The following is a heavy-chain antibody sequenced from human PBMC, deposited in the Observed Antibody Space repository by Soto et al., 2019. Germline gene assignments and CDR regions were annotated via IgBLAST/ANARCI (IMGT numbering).Heavy chain of an antibody. CDR1: GLTFSSYW. V-gene: IGHV3-7*01. CDR3: ARGTTIFGVVIFCGMDV. J-gene: IGHJ6*02. D-gene: IGHD3-3*01. CDR2: IKQDGSEK. Sequence: GGSLRLACAASGLTFSSYWMSWVLQAPGNGLEWVANIKQDGSEKYYVDSVKGRLTISRDNAKNSLYLQMNSLRAEDTAVYYCARGTTIFGVVIFCGMDVSGQGTTVTVSS.